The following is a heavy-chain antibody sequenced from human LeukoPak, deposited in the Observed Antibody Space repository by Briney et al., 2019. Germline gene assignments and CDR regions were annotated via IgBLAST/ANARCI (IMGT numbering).Heavy chain of an antibody. V-gene: IGHV4-59*08. Sequence: PSETLSLTCTVSGGSISTYYWSWIRQPPGKGLYWIGYIYYTGSTNSNPSLKSRVTISADTPKNQFSLKLSSVTAADTAVYYCARRARENWYFDLWGRGTLVTVSS. CDR2: IYYTGST. CDR3: ARRARENWYFDL. CDR1: GGSISTYY. J-gene: IGHJ2*01.